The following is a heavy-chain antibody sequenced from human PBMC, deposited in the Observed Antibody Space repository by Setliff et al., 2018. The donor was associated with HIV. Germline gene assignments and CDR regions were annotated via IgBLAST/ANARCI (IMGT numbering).Heavy chain of an antibody. Sequence: SVKVSCKASGYTFISYAISWVRQAPGQGLEWMGRIIPIFGTANYAQKFQGRVTITADKSTSTAYMELSSLRSDDTAVYYCARDPGEGGGGFLEWTIGYYYYMDVWGKGTTVTVSS. CDR3: ARDPGEGGGGFLEWTIGYYYYMDV. CDR2: IIPIFGTA. J-gene: IGHJ6*03. CDR1: GYTFISYA. V-gene: IGHV1-69*06. D-gene: IGHD3-3*01.